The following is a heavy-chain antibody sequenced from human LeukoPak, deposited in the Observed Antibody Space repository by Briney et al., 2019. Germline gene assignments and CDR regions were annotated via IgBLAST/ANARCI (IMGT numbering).Heavy chain of an antibody. V-gene: IGHV4-34*01. CDR1: GGSFNFYY. CDR3: ARADDHYDSGGYPGSDWYFDV. D-gene: IGHD3-22*01. Sequence: SETLSLTCAVYGGSFNFYYWSWIRQPPGKGLEWIGEINHSGSTNYKPSLKSRVTISVDMSKNQFSLRLNSVTAADTAVYYCARADDHYDSGGYPGSDWYFDVWGRGTLVTVSP. CDR2: INHSGST. J-gene: IGHJ2*01.